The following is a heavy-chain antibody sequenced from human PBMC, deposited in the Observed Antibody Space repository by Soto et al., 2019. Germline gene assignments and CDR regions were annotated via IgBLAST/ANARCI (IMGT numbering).Heavy chain of an antibody. D-gene: IGHD5-18*01. J-gene: IGHJ4*02. CDR3: ARSGYSYGPNPLLY. CDR2: IYYSGST. Sequence: QVQLQESGPGLVKPSQTLSLTCTVSGGSISSGGYYWSWIRQHPGKGLEWIGYIYYSGSTYYNPSLKSRVTTSVDPSKNQFSLKLSSVTAADTAVYYCARSGYSYGPNPLLYWGQGTLVTVSS. CDR1: GGSISSGGYY. V-gene: IGHV4-31*03.